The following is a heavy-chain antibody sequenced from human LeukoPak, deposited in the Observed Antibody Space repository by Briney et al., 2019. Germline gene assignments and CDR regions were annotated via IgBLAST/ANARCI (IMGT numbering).Heavy chain of an antibody. CDR2: IFHSGTT. V-gene: IGHV4-4*02. CDR3: ARTTHSSSWFFLFDY. CDR1: GFTFSDFW. Sequence: GSLRLSCAASGFTFSDFWMSWVRQAPGKGLEWIGEIFHSGTTRYKASLESRVTMLLDKSKNQFSLKLSSVTAADTAVYYCARTTHSSSWFFLFDYWGQGTLVTVSS. J-gene: IGHJ4*02. D-gene: IGHD6-13*01.